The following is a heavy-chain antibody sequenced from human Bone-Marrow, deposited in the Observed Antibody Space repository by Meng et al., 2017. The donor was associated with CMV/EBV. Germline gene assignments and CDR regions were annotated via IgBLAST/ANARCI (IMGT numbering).Heavy chain of an antibody. CDR2: IIPIFGTA. V-gene: IGHV1-69*05. CDR1: GGTFSSYA. CDR3: ARDRYSSSWYQNWFEP. Sequence: SVKVSCKASGGTFSSYAISWVRQAPGQGLEWMGGIIPIFGTANYAQKFQGRVTITTDESTSTAYMELSSLRSEDTAVYYCARDRYSSSWYQNWFEPWGQGTLVTVSS. D-gene: IGHD6-13*01. J-gene: IGHJ5*02.